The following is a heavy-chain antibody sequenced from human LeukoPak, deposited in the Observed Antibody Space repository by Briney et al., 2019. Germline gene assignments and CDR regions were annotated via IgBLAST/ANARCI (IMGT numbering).Heavy chain of an antibody. D-gene: IGHD3-10*01. CDR1: GFTFSSYW. Sequence: PGGSLRLSCAASGFTFSSYWMHWVRQAPGKGLVWVSRIYSDGSSTSYADSVKGRFTISRDNAKNTLYLQMNSLRAEDTAVYYRARSPPNYYGSGSYVDYWGQGTLV. CDR3: ARSPPNYYGSGSYVDY. CDR2: IYSDGSST. V-gene: IGHV3-74*01. J-gene: IGHJ4*02.